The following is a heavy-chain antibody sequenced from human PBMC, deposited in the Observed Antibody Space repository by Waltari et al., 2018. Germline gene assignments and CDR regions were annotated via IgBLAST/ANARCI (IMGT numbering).Heavy chain of an antibody. CDR1: GFSLSTRGVG. CDR3: AHRQGGSSIFDY. J-gene: IGHJ4*02. CDR2: IYWNDDK. V-gene: IGHV2-5*01. Sequence: QITLKESGPTLVKPTQTLTLTCTFSGFSLSTRGVGVGWIRQPPGKALEWLALIYWNDDKRYSPSLKSRLTITKDTSKNQVVLTMTNMDPVDTATYYCAHRQGGSSIFDYWGQGTLVTVSS. D-gene: IGHD1-26*01.